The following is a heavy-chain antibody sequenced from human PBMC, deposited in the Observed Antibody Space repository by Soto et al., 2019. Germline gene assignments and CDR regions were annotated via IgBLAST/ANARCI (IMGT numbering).Heavy chain of an antibody. Sequence: IQLVQSGAEVKRPGASVKVSCKASGYTFNTFGISWVRQAPGQGLEWMGCISGYNAKRDYSRKLQGRITLTTDPSTNTSSMELRSLTSDDTAVYYCARGWGNYYGVNDYWGQGPLVTVSS. J-gene: IGHJ4*02. CDR2: ISGYNAKR. CDR3: ARGWGNYYGVNDY. D-gene: IGHD3-10*01. V-gene: IGHV1-18*01. CDR1: GYTFNTFG.